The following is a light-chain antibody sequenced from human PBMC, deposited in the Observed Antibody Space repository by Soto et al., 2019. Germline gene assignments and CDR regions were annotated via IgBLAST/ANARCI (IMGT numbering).Light chain of an antibody. Sequence: DLQMTQSPSSLSASVGDSVTITCRASQSIRNYVSWYQQKPGKAPKFLIYVASTLQIGVPSRFSGSGSGTDFTLTISSLQPEDFATYYCQQTYSSPYTFGPGTELQIK. CDR3: QQTYSSPYT. J-gene: IGKJ2*01. CDR1: QSIRNY. CDR2: VAS. V-gene: IGKV1-39*01.